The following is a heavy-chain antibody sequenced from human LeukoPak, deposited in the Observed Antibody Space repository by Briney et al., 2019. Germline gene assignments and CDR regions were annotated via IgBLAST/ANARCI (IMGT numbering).Heavy chain of an antibody. Sequence: TGGSLRLSCAASGFTVSSNYMSWVRQAPGKGLEWVSVIYSGGSTYYADSVKGRFTISRDNSKNTLYLQMGSLRAEDMAVYYCARGTLGYCSGGSCYSFDYWGQGTLVTVSS. J-gene: IGHJ4*02. CDR1: GFTVSSNY. D-gene: IGHD2-15*01. V-gene: IGHV3-53*05. CDR2: IYSGGST. CDR3: ARGTLGYCSGGSCYSFDY.